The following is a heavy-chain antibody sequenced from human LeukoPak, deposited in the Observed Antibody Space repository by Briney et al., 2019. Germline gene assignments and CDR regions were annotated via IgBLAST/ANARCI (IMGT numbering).Heavy chain of an antibody. J-gene: IGHJ4*02. Sequence: SETLSLTCTVSDGAITGYYWGWIRQPPGKGLEWIGHIHFGGSTNYNPSLKNRLTILVDTPKNYLSLKLNSVTSADTAVYYCARGYSTSRTYYFDYWGQGALVTVSS. D-gene: IGHD6-13*01. CDR1: DGAITGYY. CDR2: IHFGGST. V-gene: IGHV4-59*01. CDR3: ARGYSTSRTYYFDY.